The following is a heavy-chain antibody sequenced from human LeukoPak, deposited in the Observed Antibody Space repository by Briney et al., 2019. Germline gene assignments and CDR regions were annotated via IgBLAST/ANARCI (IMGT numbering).Heavy chain of an antibody. V-gene: IGHV3-15*01. J-gene: IGHJ4*02. Sequence: PGGSLRLSCAASGFTFSNAWMSWVRQAPGKGLEWVGRIKSKTDGGTTDYAAPVKGRFTISRDDSKNTLYLQMNSLKTEDTAVYYCTTGGRTNLGYCSSTSCYDTFSAPDYWGQGTLVTVSS. D-gene: IGHD2-2*01. CDR3: TTGGRTNLGYCSSTSCYDTFSAPDY. CDR2: IKSKTDGGTT. CDR1: GFTFSNAW.